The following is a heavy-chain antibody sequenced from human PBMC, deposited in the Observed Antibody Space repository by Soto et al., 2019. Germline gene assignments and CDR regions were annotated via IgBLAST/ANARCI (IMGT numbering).Heavy chain of an antibody. J-gene: IGHJ5*02. CDR2: IVVGSGNT. Sequence: SVKVSCKASGFTFTSSAVQWVRQARGQRLEWIGWIVVGSGNTNYAQKFQERVTITRDMSTSTAYMELSSLRSEDTAVYYCAADLYYYDSSGYYSNWFDPWGQGTLVTVSS. CDR1: GFTFTSSA. D-gene: IGHD3-22*01. V-gene: IGHV1-58*01. CDR3: AADLYYYDSSGYYSNWFDP.